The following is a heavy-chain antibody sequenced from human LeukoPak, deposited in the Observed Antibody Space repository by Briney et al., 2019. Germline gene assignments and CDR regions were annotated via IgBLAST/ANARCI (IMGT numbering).Heavy chain of an antibody. V-gene: IGHV3-48*04. CDR3: ARDSRSDFGSSWYFEGFYFDY. Sequence: GSLRLSCAASGFTFSSYSMNWVRQAPGKGLEWVSYISSSSSTIYYADSVKGRFTISRDNAKNSLYLQMNSLRAEDTAVYYCARDSRSDFGSSWYFEGFYFDYWGQGTLVTVSS. J-gene: IGHJ4*02. CDR1: GFTFSSYS. D-gene: IGHD6-13*01. CDR2: ISSSSSTI.